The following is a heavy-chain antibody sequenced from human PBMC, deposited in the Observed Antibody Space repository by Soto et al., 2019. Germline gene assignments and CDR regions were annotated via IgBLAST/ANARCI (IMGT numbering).Heavy chain of an antibody. D-gene: IGHD3-3*01. Sequence: QLQLQGSGPGLVKPSETLSLSCTVSGGSISGSNYYWGWIRRPPGMGLEWIGSIYYSGDTYYNPSIKRRVSISVDTSKNQFPLRLRSVTAADTAVYYCAVNPQSGSSFDYWGQGTLVSGSS. V-gene: IGHV4-39*01. CDR2: IYYSGDT. CDR3: AVNPQSGSSFDY. J-gene: IGHJ4*02. CDR1: GGSISGSNYY.